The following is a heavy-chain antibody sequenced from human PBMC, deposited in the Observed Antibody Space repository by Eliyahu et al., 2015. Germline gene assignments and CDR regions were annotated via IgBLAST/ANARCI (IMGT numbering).Heavy chain of an antibody. CDR2: IYHSGST. CDR1: GGSIXSSNW. J-gene: IGHJ6*02. CDR3: ARLHYGSGSYSNDDYYYYGMDV. D-gene: IGHD3-10*01. V-gene: IGHV4-4*02. Sequence: QVQLQESGPGLVKPSGTLSLTCAVSGGSIXSSNWWSWVRQPPGKGLEWIGEIYHSGSTNYNPSLKSRVTISVDKSKNQFSLKLSSVTAADTAVYYCARLHYGSGSYSNDDYYYYGMDVWGQGTTVTVSS.